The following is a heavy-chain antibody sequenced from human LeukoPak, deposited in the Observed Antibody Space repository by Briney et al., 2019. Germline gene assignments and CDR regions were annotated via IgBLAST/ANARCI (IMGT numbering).Heavy chain of an antibody. J-gene: IGHJ4*02. CDR1: GGSFSGYY. CDR2: INHSGST. V-gene: IGHV4-34*01. Sequence: SETLSLTCAVYGGSFSGYYWSWIRQPPGKGLEWIGEINHSGSTNYNPSLKSRVTISVDTSKNQFSLKLSSVTAADTAVYYCARTVGLWRPQGQFDYWGQGTLVTVSS. D-gene: IGHD4/OR15-4a*01. CDR3: ARTVGLWRPQGQFDY.